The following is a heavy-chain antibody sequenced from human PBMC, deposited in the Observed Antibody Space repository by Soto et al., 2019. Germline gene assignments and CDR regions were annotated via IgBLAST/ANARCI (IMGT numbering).Heavy chain of an antibody. Sequence: EVRLVESGGGSVKPEGSLRLSCAASGLRFSDGWMNWVRQTPGKGLEWVGRIKSKADGGTVDYAAPVTGRFTISRADSENMLYLQMYNLKADDTGIYYCTRRPKAGDAGVVPVAYWGQGALVTVSS. CDR3: TRRPKAGDAGVVPVAY. CDR2: IKSKADGGTV. V-gene: IGHV3-15*07. J-gene: IGHJ4*02. CDR1: GLRFSDGW. D-gene: IGHD2-2*01.